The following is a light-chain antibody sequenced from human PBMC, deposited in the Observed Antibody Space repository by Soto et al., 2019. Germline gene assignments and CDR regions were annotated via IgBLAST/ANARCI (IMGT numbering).Light chain of an antibody. CDR3: AAWDDSLTGVV. V-gene: IGLV1-47*01. Sequence: QLVLTQPPSVSGTPGQRVTISCSGSSPNIGKNYVYWYQQFPGTAPKLLILRSSQRPSGVPDRFSGSKSGTSASLAVSGLRSEDEADYYCAAWDDSLTGVVFGGGTKLTVL. CDR2: RSS. CDR1: SPNIGKNY. J-gene: IGLJ2*01.